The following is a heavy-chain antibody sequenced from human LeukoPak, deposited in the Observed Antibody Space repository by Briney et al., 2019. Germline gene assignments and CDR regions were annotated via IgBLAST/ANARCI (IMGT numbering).Heavy chain of an antibody. J-gene: IGHJ4*02. CDR1: AFTFSNYA. CDR3: ARGVTGGFDY. V-gene: IGHV3-30*04. CDR2: ISYDGTTK. Sequence: GGSLRLSCAASAFTFSNYAMHWVRQAPGKGLEWVAVISYDGTTKYYADSVKGRFTISRDNSKNTLYVQTNILRTEDTAVYYCARGVTGGFDYWGQGTLVTVSS. D-gene: IGHD2-21*02.